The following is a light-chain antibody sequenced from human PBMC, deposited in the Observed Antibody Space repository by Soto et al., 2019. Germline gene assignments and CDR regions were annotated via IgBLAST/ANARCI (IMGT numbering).Light chain of an antibody. J-gene: IGLJ3*02. CDR1: NIGNKS. Sequence: SYVLTQPPSVSVAPGQTAMITCGGNNIGNKSVHWYHQRPGQAPVLVVYDDDDRPSGIPERFSGSNSGNTATLTISRVEAGDEADYYCQVWNSSSDPWVFGGGTQLTVL. CDR2: DDD. CDR3: QVWNSSSDPWV. V-gene: IGLV3-21*02.